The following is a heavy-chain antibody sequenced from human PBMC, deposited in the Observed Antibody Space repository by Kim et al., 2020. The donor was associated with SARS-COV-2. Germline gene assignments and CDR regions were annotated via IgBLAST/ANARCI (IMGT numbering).Heavy chain of an antibody. V-gene: IGHV1-69*06. J-gene: IGHJ6*02. CDR1: GGTFSSYA. CDR2: IIPIFGTA. D-gene: IGHD2-21*01. CDR3: ARVPRKIGVDYYYGMDV. Sequence: SVKVSCKASGGTFSSYAISWVRQAPGQGLEWMGGIIPIFGTANYAQKFQGRVTITADKSTSTAYMELSSLRSEDTAVYYCARVPRKIGVDYYYGMDVWGQGTTVTVSS.